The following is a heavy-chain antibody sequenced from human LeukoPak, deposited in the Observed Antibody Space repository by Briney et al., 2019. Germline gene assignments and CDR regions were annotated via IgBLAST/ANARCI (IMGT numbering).Heavy chain of an antibody. Sequence: SETLSLTCTVSGASISSYYWSWIRQPPGKGLEWIGSIYHSGSTYYNPSLKSRVTISVDTSKNQFSLKLSSVTAADTAVYYCARSITMVPPVGYFQHWGQGTPVTVSS. J-gene: IGHJ1*01. V-gene: IGHV4-38-2*02. CDR3: ARSITMVPPVGYFQH. CDR2: IYHSGST. D-gene: IGHD3-10*01. CDR1: GASISSYY.